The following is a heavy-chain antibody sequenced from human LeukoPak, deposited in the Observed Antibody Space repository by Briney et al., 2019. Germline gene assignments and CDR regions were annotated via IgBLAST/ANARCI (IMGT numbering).Heavy chain of an antibody. CDR1: GYTFTSYG. CDR3: ARSDPIAAAGRYGMDV. D-gene: IGHD6-13*01. CDR2: ISAYNGNT. J-gene: IGHJ6*02. V-gene: IGHV1-18*01. Sequence: AASVKVSCKASGYTFTSYGISWVRQAPGQGLEWMGWISAYNGNTNYAQKLQGRVTMTTDTSTSTAYMELRSLRSDDTAVYYCARSDPIAAAGRYGMDVWGRGTTVTVSS.